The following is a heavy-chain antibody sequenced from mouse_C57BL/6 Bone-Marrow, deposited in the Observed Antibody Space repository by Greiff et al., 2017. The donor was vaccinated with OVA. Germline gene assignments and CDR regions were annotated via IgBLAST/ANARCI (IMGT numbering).Heavy chain of an antibody. J-gene: IGHJ3*01. CDR1: GYTFTSYG. D-gene: IGHD1-1*01. Sequence: VQLQQSGAELARPGASVKLSCKASGYTFTSYGISWVQQRTGQGLEWIGESYPRSGNTYYNEKFKGKATLTTDKSSSKEYMRLRSLTSEDSAVYFCAGPYSAAWFAYWGQGTRVTVSA. CDR3: AGPYSAAWFAY. V-gene: IGHV1-81*01. CDR2: SYPRSGNT.